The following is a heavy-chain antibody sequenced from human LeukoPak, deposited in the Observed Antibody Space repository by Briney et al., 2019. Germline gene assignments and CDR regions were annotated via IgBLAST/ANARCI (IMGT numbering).Heavy chain of an antibody. CDR1: GYTFTSYY. J-gene: IGHJ4*02. D-gene: IGHD3-10*01. Sequence: ASVKVSCKASGYTFTSYYMHWVRQAPGQGLEWMGIINPSAGSTSYAQKFQGRVTMTRDTSTSTVYMELSSLRSEDTAVYYCARAVIMVRGVPRALGYRGQGTLVTVSS. CDR2: INPSAGST. CDR3: ARAVIMVRGVPRALGY. V-gene: IGHV1-46*01.